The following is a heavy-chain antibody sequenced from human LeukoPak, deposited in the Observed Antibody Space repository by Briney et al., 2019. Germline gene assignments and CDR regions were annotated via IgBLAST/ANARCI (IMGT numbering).Heavy chain of an antibody. CDR1: GFTFSDYY. CDR2: ISSSGSTI. V-gene: IGHV3-11*01. Sequence: GGSLRLSCAASGFTFSDYYMSWIRQAPGKGLEWVSYISSSGSTIYYADSVKGRFTISRDNAKNSLYLQMNSLRAEDTAVYYCARGLGYCSSTSCYGSAFDYWGQGTLVTVSS. J-gene: IGHJ4*02. CDR3: ARGLGYCSSTSCYGSAFDY. D-gene: IGHD2-2*01.